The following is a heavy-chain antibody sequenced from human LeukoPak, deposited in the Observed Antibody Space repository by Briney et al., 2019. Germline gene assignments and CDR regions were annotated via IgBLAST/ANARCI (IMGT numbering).Heavy chain of an antibody. V-gene: IGHV1-8*01. CDR3: ARRVGSGGSVQH. D-gene: IGHD2-15*01. Sequence: GASVKVSCKASGYTFSSYDINWVRQATGQGLEWMGWMNPNSGNTGYAQKFQGRLNMTRNTSINTAYRELSSLRSDDTAVYYCARRVGSGGSVQHWGQGTLVIVSS. J-gene: IGHJ1*01. CDR2: MNPNSGNT. CDR1: GYTFSSYD.